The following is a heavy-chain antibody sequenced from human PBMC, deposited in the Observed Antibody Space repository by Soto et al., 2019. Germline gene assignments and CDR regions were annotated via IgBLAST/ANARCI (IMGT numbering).Heavy chain of an antibody. CDR3: ANYFMSRPWFDT. CDR2: INYRWPA. D-gene: IGHD6-6*01. J-gene: IGHJ5*02. Sequence: SETLSLTCSVSGGSINNSTSFWGWLRQSPGKGLEWIATINYRWPAEYNPSLKSRVTISVDRSRNVLSLQMNYVTAPDTAAYYCANYFMSRPWFDTWGQGTLVTVSS. CDR1: GGSINNSTSF. V-gene: IGHV4-39*02.